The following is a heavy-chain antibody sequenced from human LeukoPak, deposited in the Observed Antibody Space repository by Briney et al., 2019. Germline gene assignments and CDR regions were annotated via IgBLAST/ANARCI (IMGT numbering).Heavy chain of an antibody. CDR1: GYTFTGYY. CDR2: INPIFRTA. D-gene: IGHD3-3*01. J-gene: IGHJ6*02. V-gene: IGHV1-69*13. Sequence: SVKVSCKASGYTFTGYYMHWVRQAPGQGLEWMGGINPIFRTANYAQQFQDRVTIIADESTSTAYMELSLLKFEDTAVYYCARGGGIFGVLTTAHYYGIDVWGQGTTVTVSS. CDR3: ARGGGIFGVLTTAHYYGIDV.